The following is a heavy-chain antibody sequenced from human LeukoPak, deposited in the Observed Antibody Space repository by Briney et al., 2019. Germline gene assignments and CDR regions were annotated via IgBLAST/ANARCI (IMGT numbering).Heavy chain of an antibody. CDR1: CASFSVYY. Sequence: SETLSLTCAVFCASFSVYYWIWIRQPPGKGLECIGEINHIGSINYNSSLKSRVTISVDTSKNQFSLKVSSVTAADTAVYYCARRMGRRFGERYYYYHYMDVWGKGTTVTISS. J-gene: IGHJ6*03. CDR3: ARRMGRRFGERYYYYHYMDV. D-gene: IGHD3-10*01. V-gene: IGHV4-34*01. CDR2: INHIGSI.